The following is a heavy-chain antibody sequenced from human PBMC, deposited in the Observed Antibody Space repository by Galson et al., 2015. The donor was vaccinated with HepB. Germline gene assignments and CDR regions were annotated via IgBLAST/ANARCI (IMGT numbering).Heavy chain of an antibody. CDR2: INSDGSTT. J-gene: IGHJ4*02. Sequence: SLRLSCAASGFTFSNYWMHWVRQAPGKGLVWVSRINSDGSTTGYADSVKGRFTISRDNAKNTLYLQMNSLRAEDTALYYCAKGIGYSSSWYVGAFDYWGQGTLVTVSS. CDR1: GFTFSNYW. V-gene: IGHV3-74*01. D-gene: IGHD6-13*01. CDR3: AKGIGYSSSWYVGAFDY.